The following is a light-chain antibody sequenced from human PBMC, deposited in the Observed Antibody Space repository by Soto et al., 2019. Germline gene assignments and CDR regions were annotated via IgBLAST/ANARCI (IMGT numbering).Light chain of an antibody. CDR2: QTS. J-gene: IGKJ1*01. Sequence: EIVLTQYPASLSSIPGDRITLSCGASQYINTRLAWYQHRPGQSPRLLIYQTSLRAAGIPARFSASGSGTDFTLAISDVQPEDVALYYCHQRQSWPRTFGQGTKVDIK. CDR1: QYINTR. CDR3: HQRQSWPRT. V-gene: IGKV3-11*01.